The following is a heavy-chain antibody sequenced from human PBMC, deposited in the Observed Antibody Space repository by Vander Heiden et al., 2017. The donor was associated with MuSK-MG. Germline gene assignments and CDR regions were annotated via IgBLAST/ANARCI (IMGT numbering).Heavy chain of an antibody. CDR3: ARGMATTRRRIEFDY. Sequence: EVQLVESGGGLVQPGGSLRLSCAASGFTFSSYASHWVRQAPGKGLEYVSAISSNGGSTYYANSVKGRFTISRDNSKNTLYLQMGSLRAEDMAVYYCARGMATTRRRIEFDYWGQGTLVTVSS. J-gene: IGHJ4*02. V-gene: IGHV3-64*01. D-gene: IGHD2-15*01. CDR2: ISSNGGST. CDR1: GFTFSSYA.